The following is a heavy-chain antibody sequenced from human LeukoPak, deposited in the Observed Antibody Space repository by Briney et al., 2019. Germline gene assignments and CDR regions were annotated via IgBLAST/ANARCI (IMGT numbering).Heavy chain of an antibody. CDR3: AGGGYYDFWSGYSGWFXP. Sequence: SQTLSLTCTVSGGSISSGDYYWSWIRQPPGKGLEWIGYIYYSGSTYYNPSLKSRVTISVDTSKNQFSLKLSSVTAADTAVYYCAGGGYYDFWSGYSGWFXPWGQGTLVTVSS. CDR2: IYYSGST. CDR1: GGSISSGDYY. V-gene: IGHV4-30-4*08. D-gene: IGHD3-3*01. J-gene: IGHJ5*02.